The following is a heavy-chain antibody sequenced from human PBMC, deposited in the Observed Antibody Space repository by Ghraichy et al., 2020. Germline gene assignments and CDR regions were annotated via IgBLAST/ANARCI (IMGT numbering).Heavy chain of an antibody. CDR1: GGSFSSFY. V-gene: IGHV4-59*08. J-gene: IGHJ4*02. Sequence: SETLSLTCPVSGGSFSSFYCSCIRQPPGIGLYWIGYIYYTGTTNYNPSLKGRVTISGDTSKRPFYLTLTSVTAAYTAVYYCPRLRRAVAPIFDEWGQGSLVTVSA. CDR2: IYYTGTT. CDR3: PRLRRAVAPIFDE. D-gene: IGHD6-19*01.